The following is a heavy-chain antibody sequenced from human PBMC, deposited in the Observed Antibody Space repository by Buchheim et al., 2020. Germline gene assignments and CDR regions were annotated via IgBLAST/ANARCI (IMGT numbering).Heavy chain of an antibody. V-gene: IGHV3-30-3*01. CDR3: ARDGRYCSSTSCYGGGMDV. Sequence: QVQLVESGGGVVQPGRSLRLSCAASGFTSSSYAMHWARQAPGKGREWVAVISYVGSNNYYADSVKGRFTISRDNSKTTLYLQMNSLRAEDTAVYYCARDGRYCSSTSCYGGGMDVWGQGTT. CDR2: ISYVGSNN. CDR1: GFTSSSYA. D-gene: IGHD2-2*01. J-gene: IGHJ6*02.